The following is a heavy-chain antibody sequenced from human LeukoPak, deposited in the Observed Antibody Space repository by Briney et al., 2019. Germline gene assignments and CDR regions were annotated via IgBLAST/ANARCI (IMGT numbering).Heavy chain of an antibody. J-gene: IGHJ1*01. CDR3: ASGYGWEYLQH. CDR1: GGTFSSYA. CDR2: IIPIFGTA. V-gene: IGHV1-69*05. Sequence: SVKVSCKASGGTFSSYAISWVRQAPGQGLEWMGGIIPIFGTANYAQKFQGRVTITTDESTSTAYMDLNSLRSEDTAMYYCASGYGWEYLQHWGQGTLVTVSS. D-gene: IGHD1-26*01.